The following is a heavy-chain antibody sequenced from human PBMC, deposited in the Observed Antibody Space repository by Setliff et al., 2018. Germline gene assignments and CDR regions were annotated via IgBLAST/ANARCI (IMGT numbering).Heavy chain of an antibody. CDR1: GYTFTNNY. Sequence: GASVTVSCKASGYTFTNNYIHWVRQAPGQGLEWLGLINPSGGYTNYAQKFQDRITLTRDTPTNTLYMELGSLRSEDTAVYFCARTCSGSGCYAGLESWGQGTPVTVSS. D-gene: IGHD2-15*01. J-gene: IGHJ4*02. V-gene: IGHV1-46*01. CDR3: ARTCSGSGCYAGLES. CDR2: INPSGGYT.